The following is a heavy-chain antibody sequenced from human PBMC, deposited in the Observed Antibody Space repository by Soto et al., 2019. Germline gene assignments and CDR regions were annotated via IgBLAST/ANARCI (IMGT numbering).Heavy chain of an antibody. CDR3: ARDSDFYDILTGYSAIDY. J-gene: IGHJ4*02. Sequence: ASVKVSCKASGYTFTSYGISWARQAPGQGLEWMGWISAYNGNTNYAQKLQGRVTMTTDTSTSTAYMELRSLRSDDTAVYYCARDSDFYDILTGYSAIDYWGQGTLVTVSS. D-gene: IGHD3-9*01. CDR1: GYTFTSYG. V-gene: IGHV1-18*01. CDR2: ISAYNGNT.